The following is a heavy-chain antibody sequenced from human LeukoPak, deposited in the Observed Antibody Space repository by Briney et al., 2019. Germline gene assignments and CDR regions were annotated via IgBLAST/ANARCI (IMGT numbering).Heavy chain of an antibody. D-gene: IGHD2-15*01. V-gene: IGHV3-21*04. CDR1: GFTFNTYS. Sequence: PGGSLRLSCEASGFTFNTYSMNWARQAPGKGLEWVSSIDSSGGYMFYADPVKGRFIISRDNSKNTLYLQMNSLRAEDTAIYYCAKNGDRGAYCTGGTCYPYFYYYMDVWGKGTTVTI. CDR3: AKNGDRGAYCTGGTCYPYFYYYMDV. J-gene: IGHJ6*03. CDR2: IDSSGGYM.